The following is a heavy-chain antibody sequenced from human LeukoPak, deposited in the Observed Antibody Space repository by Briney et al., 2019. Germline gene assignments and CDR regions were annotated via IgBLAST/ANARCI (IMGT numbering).Heavy chain of an antibody. CDR3: ASGSGYCSGGSCSDY. D-gene: IGHD2-15*01. CDR2: ISTTNSYI. J-gene: IGHJ4*02. Sequence: GGSLRLSCAASGFTFSSYPLTWVRQAPGKGLEWVSSISTTNSYIYYADSVKGRFTISRDNAKNSLYLQMNSLRAEDTAVYYCASGSGYCSGGSCSDYWGQGTLVTVSS. CDR1: GFTFSSYP. V-gene: IGHV3-21*01.